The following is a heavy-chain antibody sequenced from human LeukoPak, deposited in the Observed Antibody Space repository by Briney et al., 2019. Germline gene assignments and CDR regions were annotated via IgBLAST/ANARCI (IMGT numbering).Heavy chain of an antibody. CDR3: ARSQGGDLYFDY. V-gene: IGHV4-59*11. Sequence: TPSETLSLTCTVSGGSISSHYWSWIRQPPGKGLEWIGYIYYSGSTNYNPSLKSRVTISVDTSKNQFSLRLSSVTAADTAVYYCARSQGGDLYFDYWGQGTLVTVSS. J-gene: IGHJ4*02. D-gene: IGHD2-21*01. CDR1: GGSISSHY. CDR2: IYYSGST.